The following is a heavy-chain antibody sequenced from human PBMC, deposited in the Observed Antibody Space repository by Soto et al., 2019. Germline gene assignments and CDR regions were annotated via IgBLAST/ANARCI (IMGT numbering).Heavy chain of an antibody. J-gene: IGHJ3*02. CDR1: GGSINSGGYS. D-gene: IGHD3-10*01. Sequence: SETLSLTCAVSGGSINSGGYSWSWIRQPPGKGLEWIGYIYHSGSTYYNPSLKSRVTISVDRSKNQFSLKLSSVTAADTAVYYCARVFRSGSGSYYPDAFDIWGQGTMVTVSS. CDR2: IYHSGST. V-gene: IGHV4-30-2*01. CDR3: ARVFRSGSGSYYPDAFDI.